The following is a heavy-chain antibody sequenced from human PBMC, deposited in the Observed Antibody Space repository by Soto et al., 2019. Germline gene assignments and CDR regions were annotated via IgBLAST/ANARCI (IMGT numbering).Heavy chain of an antibody. CDR3: TTASIVLMVYAITDAFDI. D-gene: IGHD2-8*01. Sequence: EVQLVESGGGLVKPGGSLRLSCAASGFTFSNAWMSWVRQAPGKGLEWVGRIKSKTDGGTTDYAAPVKGRFTISRDDSKNTLYLQMNSLKTEDTAVYYCTTASIVLMVYAITDAFDIWGQGTMVTVSS. V-gene: IGHV3-15*01. CDR1: GFTFSNAW. CDR2: IKSKTDGGTT. J-gene: IGHJ3*02.